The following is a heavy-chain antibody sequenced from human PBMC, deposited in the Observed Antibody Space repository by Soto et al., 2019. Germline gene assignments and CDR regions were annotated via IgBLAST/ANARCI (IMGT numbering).Heavy chain of an antibody. CDR1: GGTVSSYA. V-gene: IGHV1-69*01. CDR2: FIPIFVSA. D-gene: IGHD3-10*01. Sequence: QLHLVQSGAEVKKAGSSVKVSCKASGGTVSSYAITWVRQAPGKGLEWMGVFIPIFVSAHYAPKFQGRITITADESKNTAYMELSGLTTEDTAIYYCARDVSSDTTGFRGYDLWGQGTQVTVSS. J-gene: IGHJ4*02. CDR3: ARDVSSDTTGFRGYDL.